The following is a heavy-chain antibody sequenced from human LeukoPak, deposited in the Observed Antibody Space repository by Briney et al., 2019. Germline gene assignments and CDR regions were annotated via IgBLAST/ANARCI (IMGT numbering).Heavy chain of an antibody. V-gene: IGHV7-4-1*02. CDR3: ARGYSYGYGLWYFDL. D-gene: IGHD5-18*01. CDR1: GHTFSTYA. J-gene: IGHJ2*01. Sequence: ASVKVSCKASGHTFSTYAMNWVRQAPGQGLEWMGWINTNTGKPTYAQDFTGRFVFSLDTSVSTAYLQISSLKAEDTAVYYCARGYSYGYGLWYFDLWGRGTLVTVSS. CDR2: INTNTGKP.